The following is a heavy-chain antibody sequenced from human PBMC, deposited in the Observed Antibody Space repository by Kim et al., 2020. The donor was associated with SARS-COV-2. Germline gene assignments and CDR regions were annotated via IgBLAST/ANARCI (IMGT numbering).Heavy chain of an antibody. CDR1: GFTFSSYG. D-gene: IGHD3-9*01. CDR2: ISYDGSNK. Sequence: GGSLRLSCAASGFTFSSYGMHWVRQAPGKGLEWVAVISYDGSNKYYADSVKGRFTISRDNSKNTLYLQMNSPRAEDTAVYYCARPRFDWLLEGAFDIWGQGTMVTVSS. J-gene: IGHJ3*02. V-gene: IGHV3-33*05. CDR3: ARPRFDWLLEGAFDI.